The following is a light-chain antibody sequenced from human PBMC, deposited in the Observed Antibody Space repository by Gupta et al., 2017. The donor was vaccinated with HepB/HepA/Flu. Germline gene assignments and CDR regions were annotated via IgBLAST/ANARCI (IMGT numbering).Light chain of an antibody. CDR2: EAS. J-gene: IGKJ2*01. V-gene: IGKV1-5*03. CDR3: QQYNSYSPYT. Sequence: DNHMPHSPPTLSASLGDRVTITCRASQNVGDRLAWYQQKPGKAPKLLIYEASTLHSGVSSRFSGSKSGTEFTLTISSLQPDDFATYYCQQYNSYSPYTFGQGTKLEIK. CDR1: QNVGDR.